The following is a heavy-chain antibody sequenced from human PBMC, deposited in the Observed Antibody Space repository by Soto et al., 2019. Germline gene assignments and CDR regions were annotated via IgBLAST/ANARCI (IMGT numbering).Heavy chain of an antibody. Sequence: QVQLVQSGAEVKKPGASVKVSCKAYGCTFTNHAINWVRQAPGQRLEWMGWINAGNGNTKYSQTFQGRVTLTRDTSASTAYMELSSLRSEDTAVYYCATDSWVRGSNKWDFDYWGQGTRVTVSS. CDR2: INAGNGNT. V-gene: IGHV1-3*01. D-gene: IGHD1-26*01. CDR1: GCTFTNHA. J-gene: IGHJ4*01. CDR3: ATDSWVRGSNKWDFDY.